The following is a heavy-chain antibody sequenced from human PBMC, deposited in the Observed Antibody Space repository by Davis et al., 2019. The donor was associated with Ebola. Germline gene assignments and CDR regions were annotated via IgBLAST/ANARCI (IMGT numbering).Heavy chain of an antibody. J-gene: IGHJ2*01. Sequence: PGGSLRLSCVASGFTFADYGMSWVRQAPGKGLEWVSGINWNGDRIGYVDSLKGRFTISRDKAKNSLYLQMNSLRVEDTAFYHCVRDGGVRWNYVQYFDLWGRGTLVTVSS. CDR3: VRDGGVRWNYVQYFDL. D-gene: IGHD1-7*01. V-gene: IGHV3-20*01. CDR1: GFTFADYG. CDR2: INWNGDRI.